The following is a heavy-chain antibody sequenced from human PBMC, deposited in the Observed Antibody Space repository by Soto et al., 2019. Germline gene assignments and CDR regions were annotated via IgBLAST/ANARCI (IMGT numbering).Heavy chain of an antibody. V-gene: IGHV5-51*01. CDR2: IYPGDSDT. CDR1: GYSFTSYW. J-gene: IGHJ5*02. CDR3: ARLLDFSGSSLGDNWFDP. Sequence: PGESLKISCKGSGYSFTSYWIGWVRQMPGKGLEWMGIIYPGDSDTRYSPSFQGQVTISADKSISTAYLQWSSLKASDTAMYYCARLLDFSGSSLGDNWFDPWGQGTLVTVSS. D-gene: IGHD6-13*01.